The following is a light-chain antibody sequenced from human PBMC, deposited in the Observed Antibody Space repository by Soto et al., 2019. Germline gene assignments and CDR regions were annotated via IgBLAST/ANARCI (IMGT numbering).Light chain of an antibody. CDR2: GAS. J-gene: IGKJ1*01. CDR1: QSVSSSY. V-gene: IGKV3-20*01. CDR3: QQYGSSPSGT. Sequence: EIVLTQSPGTLSLSPGERATLSCRASQSVSSSYLAWYQQKPGQAPRLLIYGASSRPTGIPDRFSGSGSGTDFTLTISRLEPEDFAVYYCQQYGSSPSGTFGQGTKVEIK.